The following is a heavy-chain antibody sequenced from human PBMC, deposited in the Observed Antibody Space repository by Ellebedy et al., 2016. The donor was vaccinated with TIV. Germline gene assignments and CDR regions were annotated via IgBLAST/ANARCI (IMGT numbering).Heavy chain of an antibody. J-gene: IGHJ4*02. Sequence: AASVTVSCKASGGTFSSYALNWVRQAPGQGLEWMGRIIPIVGIANYAQKFQGRVTVTADKTTSTAYMELSSLRSDDTGVYCCARAEDTTMVFHYWGQGTLVTVSS. CDR2: IIPIVGIA. CDR1: GGTFSSYA. V-gene: IGHV1-69*04. CDR3: ARAEDTTMVFHY. D-gene: IGHD5-18*01.